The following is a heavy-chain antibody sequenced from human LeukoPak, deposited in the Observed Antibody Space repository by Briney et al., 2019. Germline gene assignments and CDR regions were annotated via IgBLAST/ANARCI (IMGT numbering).Heavy chain of an antibody. Sequence: GGSLRLSCAASGFTFSSYGMHWVRQAPGEGLEWVAVIWYDGSNKYYADSVKGRFTISRDNSKNTLYLQMNSLRAEDTAVYYCARDHSSGWYSDYFDYWGQGTLVTVSS. CDR2: IWYDGSNK. CDR3: ARDHSSGWYSDYFDY. CDR1: GFTFSSYG. V-gene: IGHV3-33*01. D-gene: IGHD6-19*01. J-gene: IGHJ4*02.